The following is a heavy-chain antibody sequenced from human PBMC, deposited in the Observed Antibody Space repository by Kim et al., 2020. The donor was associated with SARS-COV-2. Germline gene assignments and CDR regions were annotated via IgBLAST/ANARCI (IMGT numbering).Heavy chain of an antibody. V-gene: IGHV3-48*03. CDR1: GFTFSSYE. CDR2: ISSSGSTI. Sequence: GGSLRLSCAASGFTFSSYEMNWVRQAPGKGLEWVSYISSSGSTIYYADSVKGRFTISRDNAKNSLYLQMNSLRAEDTAVYYCARDETTAYYYYGMDVWGQGTTVTVSS. D-gene: IGHD1-1*01. CDR3: ARDETTAYYYYGMDV. J-gene: IGHJ6*02.